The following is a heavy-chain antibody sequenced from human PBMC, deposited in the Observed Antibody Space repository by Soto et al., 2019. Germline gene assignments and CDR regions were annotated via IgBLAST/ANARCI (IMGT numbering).Heavy chain of an antibody. CDR2: IYTSGST. J-gene: IGHJ3*02. V-gene: IGHV4-4*07. D-gene: IGHD5-18*01. CDR3: ASVKGYSYGYDAFDI. Sequence: EILSVTCSHSSRSITSNYRSWLRQPAGKGLEWIGRIYTSGSTNYNPSLKSRVTMSVDTSKNQFSLKLSSVTAADTAVYYCASVKGYSYGYDAFDIWGQGTMV. CDR1: SRSITSNY.